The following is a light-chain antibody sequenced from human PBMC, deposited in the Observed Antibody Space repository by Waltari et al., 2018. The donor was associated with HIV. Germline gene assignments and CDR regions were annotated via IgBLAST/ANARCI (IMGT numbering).Light chain of an antibody. CDR3: CSYAGSSYV. Sequence: QSALTQPRSVSGSPGQSVTISCTGSASDVGGYPYVSWYQQHPGKAPKLLIYDVNKRPSGVPDRFSGSKSGNTASLTISGLQTEDEADYYCCSYAGSSYVFGTETKVTVL. J-gene: IGLJ1*01. CDR2: DVN. V-gene: IGLV2-11*01. CDR1: ASDVGGYPY.